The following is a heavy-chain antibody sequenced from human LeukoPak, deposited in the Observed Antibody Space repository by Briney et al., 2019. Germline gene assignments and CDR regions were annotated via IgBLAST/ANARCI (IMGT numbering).Heavy chain of an antibody. J-gene: IGHJ6*02. CDR2: ISVGGGST. V-gene: IGHV3-23*01. CDR3: AKGCSRGITSHYYYYGMDV. D-gene: IGHD2-2*01. Sequence: GGSLRLSCAASGFTFSSYAMSWVRQGPGKGLEWVSAISVGGGSTNYADSVKGRFTISRDNSKNTLYLQINSLRVEDTAVYYCAKGCSRGITSHYYYYGMDVWGQGTTVTVSS. CDR1: GFTFSSYA.